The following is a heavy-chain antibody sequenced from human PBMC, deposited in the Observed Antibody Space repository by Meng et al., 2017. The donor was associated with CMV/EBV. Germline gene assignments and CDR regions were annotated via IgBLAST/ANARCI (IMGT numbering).Heavy chain of an antibody. Sequence: GGSLRLSCAASGFTFSSYAMHWVRQAPGKGLEWVAVIAYDGSNKYYADSVKGRFTISRDNSKNTLYLQMNSLRAEDTAVYYCARVGALPTFYCMDVWGQGTTVTVSS. CDR2: IAYDGSNK. D-gene: IGHD1-1*01. J-gene: IGHJ6*02. V-gene: IGHV3-30-3*01. CDR1: GFTFSSYA. CDR3: ARVGALPTFYCMDV.